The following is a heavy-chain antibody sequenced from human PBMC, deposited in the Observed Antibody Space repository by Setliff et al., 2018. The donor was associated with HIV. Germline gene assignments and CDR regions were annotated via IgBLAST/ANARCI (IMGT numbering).Heavy chain of an antibody. D-gene: IGHD3-10*01. V-gene: IGHV1-2*06. CDR3: ARTASVTMIRGSLRP. CDR2: INPKSGDT. CDR1: GYTFTDYY. Sequence: ASVKVSCKASGYTFTDYYIHWVRQAPGQRLEWMGQINPKSGDTDYAQKFQGRVTLTRDTSITTTYMELSSLSSDDTAVYYCARTASVTMIRGSLRPWGQGTLVTVS. J-gene: IGHJ5*02.